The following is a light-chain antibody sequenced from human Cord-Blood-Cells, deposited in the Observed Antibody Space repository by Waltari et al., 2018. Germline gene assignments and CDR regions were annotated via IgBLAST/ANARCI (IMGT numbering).Light chain of an antibody. J-gene: IGKJ3*01. CDR3: QQRSNWLFT. CDR1: QSVSSY. CDR2: DAS. Sequence: EIVLTQSPATLPLSPGERATLSCRASQSVSSYLAWYQQKPGQAPRLLIYDASNRATGIPARFSGSGSGTYFTLTISSLEPEDFAVYYCQQRSNWLFTFGPGTKVDIK. V-gene: IGKV3-11*01.